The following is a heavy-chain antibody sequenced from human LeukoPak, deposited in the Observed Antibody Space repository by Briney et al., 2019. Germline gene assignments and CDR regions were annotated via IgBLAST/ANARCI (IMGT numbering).Heavy chain of an antibody. V-gene: IGHV1-2*02. J-gene: IGHJ4*02. CDR1: GYTFTGYY. CDR3: ARDSAPGDTYGLLGIDS. CDR2: INPNSGGT. D-gene: IGHD5-18*01. Sequence: ASVKVSCKASGYTFTGYYMHWVRQAPGQGLEWMGWINPNSGGTNYAQKFQGRVTTTRDTSISTAYMELSRLRSDDTAVYYCARDSAPGDTYGLLGIDSWGQGTLVTVSS.